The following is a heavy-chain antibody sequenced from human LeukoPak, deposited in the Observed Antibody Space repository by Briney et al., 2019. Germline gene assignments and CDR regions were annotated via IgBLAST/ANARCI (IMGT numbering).Heavy chain of an antibody. CDR1: GYTFTSYD. V-gene: IGHV1-8*03. J-gene: IGHJ6*03. CDR3: ARGVGRFLEWLLPPRRGVSSGGYYYYMDV. CDR2: MNPNSGNT. Sequence: ASVKVSCKASGYTFTSYDINWVRQATGQGLEWMGWMNPNSGNTGYAQKFQRRVAITRNTSISTAYMELSSLRSEDTAVYYCARGVGRFLEWLLPPRRGVSSGGYYYYMDVWGKGTTVTVSS. D-gene: IGHD3-3*01.